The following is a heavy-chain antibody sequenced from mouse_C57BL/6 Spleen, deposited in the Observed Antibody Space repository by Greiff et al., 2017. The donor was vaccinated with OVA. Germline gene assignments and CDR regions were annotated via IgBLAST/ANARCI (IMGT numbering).Heavy chain of an antibody. V-gene: IGHV1-63*01. CDR1: GYTFTNYW. Sequence: QVQLKESGAELVRPGTSVKMSCKASGYTFTNYWIGWAKQRPGHGLEWIGDIYPGGGYTNYNEKFKGKATLTADKSSSPAYMQFSSLTSEDSAIYYCARGHYDYDEGSGWFAYWGQGTLVTVSA. D-gene: IGHD2-4*01. CDR3: ARGHYDYDEGSGWFAY. CDR2: IYPGGGYT. J-gene: IGHJ3*01.